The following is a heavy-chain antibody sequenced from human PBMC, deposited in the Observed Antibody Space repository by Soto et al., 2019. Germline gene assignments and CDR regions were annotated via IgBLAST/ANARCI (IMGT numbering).Heavy chain of an antibody. V-gene: IGHV1-8*01. CDR2: MNPNSGNT. Sequence: GASVKVSCKASGYTFTSYDINWVRQATGQGLEWMGWMNPNSGNTGYAQKFQGRVTMTRNTSISTAYMELSSLRSEDTAVYYCAARIAAAGYYYYYGMDVWGQGTTVTVS. J-gene: IGHJ6*02. CDR3: AARIAAAGYYYYYGMDV. D-gene: IGHD6-13*01. CDR1: GYTFTSYD.